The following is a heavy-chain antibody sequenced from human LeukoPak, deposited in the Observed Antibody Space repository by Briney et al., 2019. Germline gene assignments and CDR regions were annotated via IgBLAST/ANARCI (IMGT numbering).Heavy chain of an antibody. CDR1: GYTFTSYG. Sequence: ASVKVSCKASGYTFTSYGISWVRQAPGQGLEWMGWISAYNGNTNYAQKLQGRVTMTTDTSTSTASMELRSLRSDDTAVYYCARVGVEDIVVVPAAAPGVYYFDYWGQGTLVTVSS. CDR2: ISAYNGNT. CDR3: ARVGVEDIVVVPAAAPGVYYFDY. D-gene: IGHD2-2*01. V-gene: IGHV1-18*01. J-gene: IGHJ4*02.